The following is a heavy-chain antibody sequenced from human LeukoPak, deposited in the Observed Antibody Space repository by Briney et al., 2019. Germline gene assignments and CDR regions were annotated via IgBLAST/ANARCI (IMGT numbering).Heavy chain of an antibody. Sequence: SESLSLTCTVSGYSINSGYYWGWIRQPPWKGLEWIGSIYHSGSTYYNPSLKSRVTISVDTSKNQFSLKLSSVTAADTAVYYCASTLVGATDYWGQGTLVTVSS. CDR3: ASTLVGATDY. D-gene: IGHD1-26*01. V-gene: IGHV4-38-2*02. CDR2: IYHSGST. CDR1: GYSINSGYY. J-gene: IGHJ4*02.